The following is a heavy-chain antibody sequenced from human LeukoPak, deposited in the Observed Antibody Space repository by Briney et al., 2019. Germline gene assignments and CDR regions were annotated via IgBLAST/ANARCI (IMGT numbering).Heavy chain of an antibody. V-gene: IGHV1-2*04. D-gene: IGHD6-13*01. CDR1: GYTFTGYY. J-gene: IGHJ4*02. Sequence: ASVKVSCKASGYTFTGYYMHWVRQAPGQGLEWMGWINPNSGGTNYAQKFQGWVTMTRDTSISTAYMELSRLRSDDTAVYYCARGEIAAAGAIFYDYWGQGTLVTVSS. CDR2: INPNSGGT. CDR3: ARGEIAAAGAIFYDY.